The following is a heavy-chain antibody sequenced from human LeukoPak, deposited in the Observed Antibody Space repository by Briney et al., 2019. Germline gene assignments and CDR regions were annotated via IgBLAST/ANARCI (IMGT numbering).Heavy chain of an antibody. Sequence: GGSLRLSCAASGFTFSSYSMNWGRQAPGKGLDWGSSIISSSSYIYYADSVKGRFTISTDNAKNSLYLQMNSLRAEDTAVYYFARRPYYYGGGGEYFDYWGQGTLVTVSS. J-gene: IGHJ4*02. V-gene: IGHV3-21*01. D-gene: IGHD3-10*01. CDR1: GFTFSSYS. CDR3: ARRPYYYGGGGEYFDY. CDR2: IISSSSYI.